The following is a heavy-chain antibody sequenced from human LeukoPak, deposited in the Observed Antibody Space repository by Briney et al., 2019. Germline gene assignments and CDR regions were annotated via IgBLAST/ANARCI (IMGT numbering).Heavy chain of an antibody. CDR1: GYTFTSYA. CDR2: INTNTGNP. V-gene: IGHV7-4-1*02. J-gene: IGHJ5*02. CDR3: ARGVYDVVVPAAIQDWFDP. D-gene: IGHD2-2*02. Sequence: ASVKVSCKASGYTFTSYAMNWVRQAPGQGLEWMGWINTNTGNPTYAQGFTGRFVFSLDTSVSTAYLQISSLKAEDTAVYYCARGVYDVVVPAAIQDWFDPWGQGTLVTASS.